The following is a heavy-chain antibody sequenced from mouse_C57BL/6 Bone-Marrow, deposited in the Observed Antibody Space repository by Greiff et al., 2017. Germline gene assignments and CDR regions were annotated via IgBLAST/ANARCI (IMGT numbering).Heavy chain of an antibody. D-gene: IGHD2-5*01. J-gene: IGHJ1*03. V-gene: IGHV1-53*01. CDR1: GYTFTSYW. Sequence: QVQLKQSGTELVKPGASVKLSCKASGYTFTSYWMHWVKQRPGQGLEWIGNINPSNGGTNYNAKFKSKATLTVDKSSSTAYMQLSSLTSEDSAVYYCAPYYSNYGWYFDVWGTGTTVTVSS. CDR3: APYYSNYGWYFDV. CDR2: INPSNGGT.